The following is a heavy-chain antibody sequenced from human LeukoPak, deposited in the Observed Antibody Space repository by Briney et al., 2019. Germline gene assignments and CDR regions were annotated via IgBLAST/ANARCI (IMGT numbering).Heavy chain of an antibody. Sequence: SVKVSCKASGGTFSSYAISWVRQAPGQGLEWMGRIIPILGIANYAQKFQGRVTITADKSTSTAYMELSSLRSEDTAVYYCACNEGSGSLGVGYWGQGTLVTVSS. V-gene: IGHV1-69*04. J-gene: IGHJ4*02. CDR1: GGTFSSYA. D-gene: IGHD3-10*01. CDR3: ACNEGSGSLGVGY. CDR2: IIPILGIA.